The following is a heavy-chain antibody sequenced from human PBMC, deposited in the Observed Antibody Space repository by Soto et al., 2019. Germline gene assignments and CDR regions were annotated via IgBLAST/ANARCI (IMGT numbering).Heavy chain of an antibody. D-gene: IGHD3-3*01. CDR2: ISSTSNTI. CDR1: GFTFSDYT. Sequence: EVQLVESGGGLVQPGGSLRLSCAASGFTFSDYTMNWVRQAPGKGLEWIPYISSTSNTIHYADSVKGRFTISRDNAKNSLDLQMNSLRDEDTAVYYCARGRFSSTSYGMDVWGQGTTVIVSS. J-gene: IGHJ6*02. V-gene: IGHV3-48*02. CDR3: ARGRFSSTSYGMDV.